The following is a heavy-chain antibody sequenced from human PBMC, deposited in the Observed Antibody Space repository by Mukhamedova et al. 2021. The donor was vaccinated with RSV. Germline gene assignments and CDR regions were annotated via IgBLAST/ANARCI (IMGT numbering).Heavy chain of an antibody. V-gene: IGHV3-53*01. CDR2: IYSGGDT. CDR3: AREGVQRGCSYGYYYFDY. D-gene: IGHD5-18*01. Sequence: VSSSYMSWVRQAPGKGLEWVSVIYSGGDTYYADSVKGRFTISRDDSKNTLYLQMNSLRAEDTAVYYCAREGVQRGCSYGYYYFDYW. CDR1: VSSSY. J-gene: IGHJ4*01.